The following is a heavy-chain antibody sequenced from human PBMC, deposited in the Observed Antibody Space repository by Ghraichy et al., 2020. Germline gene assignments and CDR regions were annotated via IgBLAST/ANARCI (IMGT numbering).Heavy chain of an antibody. CDR1: GGSISSYY. D-gene: IGHD2-21*02. Sequence: TLSLTCTVSGGSISSYYWSWIRQPPGKGLEWIGYIYYSGSTNYNPSLKSRVTISVDTSKNQFSLKLSSVTAADTAVYYCARDRVTVPYGMDVWGQGTTVTVSS. V-gene: IGHV4-59*01. CDR2: IYYSGST. J-gene: IGHJ6*02. CDR3: ARDRVTVPYGMDV.